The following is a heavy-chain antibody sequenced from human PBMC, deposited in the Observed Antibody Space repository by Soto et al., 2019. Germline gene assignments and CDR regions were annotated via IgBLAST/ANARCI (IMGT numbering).Heavy chain of an antibody. CDR1: GFTFSSYA. D-gene: IGHD3-22*01. CDR2: ISGSGGST. CDR3: AKVVMGYYDSSGTRPFDY. V-gene: IGHV3-23*01. J-gene: IGHJ4*02. Sequence: GGSLRLSCAASGFTFSSYAMSWVRQAPGKGLEWVSAISGSGGSTYYADSVKGRFTISRDNSKNTLYLQMNSLRAEDTAVYYCAKVVMGYYDSSGTRPFDYWGQGTLVTVSS.